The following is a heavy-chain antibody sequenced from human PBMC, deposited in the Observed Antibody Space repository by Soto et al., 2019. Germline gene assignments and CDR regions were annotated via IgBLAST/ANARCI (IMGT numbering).Heavy chain of an antibody. CDR2: ISGSGGST. CDR3: ANRNDYGSGSYFPFDH. J-gene: IGHJ4*02. D-gene: IGHD3-10*01. CDR1: GFTFSSYG. V-gene: IGHV3-23*01. Sequence: EVQLLESGGGLVQPGGSLRLSCAASGFTFSSYGMSWVRQAPWKGLEWVSSISGSGGSTYYADSVKGRFTISRDNSKNTLYLQMSSLRAEDTAVYYCANRNDYGSGSYFPFDHWGQGTLVTVSS.